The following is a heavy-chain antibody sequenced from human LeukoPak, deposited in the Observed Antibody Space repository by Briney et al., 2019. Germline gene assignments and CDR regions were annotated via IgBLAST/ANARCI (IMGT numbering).Heavy chain of an antibody. V-gene: IGHV3-23*01. J-gene: IGHJ4*02. Sequence: GGSLRLSCAASGFTFSSYAMSWVRQAPGKGLEWVSAISGSGGSTYYADSVKDRFTISRDNSKNTMYLQMNSMRAEETAAYYYAKGRITMIAVVYYFDYWGQGTLVTVSS. CDR1: GFTFSSYA. CDR3: AKGRITMIAVVYYFDY. D-gene: IGHD3-22*01. CDR2: ISGSGGST.